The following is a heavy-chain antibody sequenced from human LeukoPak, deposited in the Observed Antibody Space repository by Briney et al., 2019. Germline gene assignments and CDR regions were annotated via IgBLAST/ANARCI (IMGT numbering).Heavy chain of an antibody. CDR1: GGSISSGGYS. CDR3: ARGRYCSGGSCYSADPLDY. J-gene: IGHJ4*02. V-gene: IGHV4-30-2*01. CDR2: IYHRGST. D-gene: IGHD2-15*01. Sequence: PSETLSLTCAVSGGSISSGGYSWSWIRQPPGKGLEWIGYIYHRGSTYYNPSLKSRVTISVDRSKNQFSLKLSSVTAADTAVYYCARGRYCSGGSCYSADPLDYWGQGTLVTVSS.